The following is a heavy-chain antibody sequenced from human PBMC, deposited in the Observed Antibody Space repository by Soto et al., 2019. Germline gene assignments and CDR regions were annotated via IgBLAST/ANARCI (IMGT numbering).Heavy chain of an antibody. CDR3: ARPYNNGALDM. CDR1: GYNFATYW. CDR2: IDPSDSET. V-gene: IGHV5-10-1*03. Sequence: EVQLVQSGAEVKKPGESLTISCKGSGYNFATYWINWVRQMPGKGLDWLGRIDPSDSETNYSPSLEGHVTLSVDKSISTAYLHWSSLKASDTAIYYCARPYNNGALDMWGQGTMVTVSS. J-gene: IGHJ3*02. D-gene: IGHD4-4*01.